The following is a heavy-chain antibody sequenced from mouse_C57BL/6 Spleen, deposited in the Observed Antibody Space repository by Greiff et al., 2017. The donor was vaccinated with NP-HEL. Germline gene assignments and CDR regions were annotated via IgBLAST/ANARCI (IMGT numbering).Heavy chain of an antibody. J-gene: IGHJ4*01. D-gene: IGHD1-1*01. CDR1: GYSITSGYY. CDR3: AESSVTKVPRRAMDY. CDR2: ISYDGSN. Sequence: EVQLQESGPGLVKPSQSLSLTCSVTGYSITSGYYWNWIRQFPGNKLELMGYISYDGSNNYNPSLKNRISITLDKSTNKSFLKLNSLTTEDTATYYCAESSVTKVPRRAMDYWGQGTSVTVSS. V-gene: IGHV3-6*01.